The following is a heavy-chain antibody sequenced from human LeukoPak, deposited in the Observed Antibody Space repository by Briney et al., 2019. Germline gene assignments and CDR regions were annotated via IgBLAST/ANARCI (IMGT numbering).Heavy chain of an antibody. J-gene: IGHJ6*02. D-gene: IGHD2-15*01. CDR3: ARDLGSGMDV. CDR1: GFTFSHYW. Sequence: GGSLRLSCAASGFTFSHYWMSWVRQAPGKGLEWVANIKQGGSEKYSVDSVKGRFTISRDNAKNSLYLQMNSLRVEDTAVYYCARDLGSGMDVWGQGTTVIVSS. CDR2: IKQGGSEK. V-gene: IGHV3-7*01.